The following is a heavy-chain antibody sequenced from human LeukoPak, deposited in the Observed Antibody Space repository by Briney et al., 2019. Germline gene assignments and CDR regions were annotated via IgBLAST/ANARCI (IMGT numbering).Heavy chain of an antibody. CDR2: INAGNGNT. D-gene: IGHD6-19*01. CDR1: GYTFTSYA. CDR3: ARDQGSGYSSGWYVF. V-gene: IGHV1-3*01. Sequence: ASVTVSCKASGYTFTSYAMHWLRQAPGQRLEWMGWINAGNGNTKYSQKFQGRVTITRDTSASTAYMELSSLRSEDTAVYYCARDQGSGYSSGWYVFWGQGTLVTVSS. J-gene: IGHJ4*02.